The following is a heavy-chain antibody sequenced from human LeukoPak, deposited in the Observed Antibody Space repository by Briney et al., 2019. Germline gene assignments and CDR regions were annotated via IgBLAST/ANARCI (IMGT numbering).Heavy chain of an antibody. D-gene: IGHD6-13*01. V-gene: IGHV3-74*01. J-gene: IGHJ3*02. Sequence: GGSLRLSCAASGFTFSSYWMHWVRQAPGKGLVWVSRINSDGSSTNYADSVKGRFTISRDNAKNTLYLQMNTLRAEDTAVYYCARPIAAAGAFDIWAKGQWSPSLQ. CDR2: INSDGSST. CDR1: GFTFSSYW. CDR3: ARPIAAAGAFDI.